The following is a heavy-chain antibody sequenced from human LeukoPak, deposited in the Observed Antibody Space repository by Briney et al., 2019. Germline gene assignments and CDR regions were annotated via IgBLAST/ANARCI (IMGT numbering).Heavy chain of an antibody. J-gene: IGHJ4*02. CDR3: ARGNDYGDSFDY. V-gene: IGHV4-59*01. D-gene: IGHD4-17*01. CDR1: GGSISSYY. CDR2: IYYSGSA. Sequence: SETLSLTCTVSGGSISSYYWSWIRQPPGKGLEWIGYIYYSGSANSNPSLKSRVTVSLDTSKNQFSLKVRSVTAVDTAVYYCARGNDYGDSFDYWGQGTLVTVSS.